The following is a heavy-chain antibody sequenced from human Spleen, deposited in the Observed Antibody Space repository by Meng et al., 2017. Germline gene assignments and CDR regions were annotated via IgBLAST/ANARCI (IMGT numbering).Heavy chain of an antibody. CDR3: ARDLGGIFAY. V-gene: IGHV3-74*01. D-gene: IGHD6-13*01. Sequence: GGSLRLSCVASGFTFSSYWMHWVRQDPGKGLVWVSRINTDGSTTSYADSVKGRFTISRGNAKNTLYLQMDSLRAEDTAVYYCARDLGGIFAYWGQGALVTVSS. J-gene: IGHJ4*02. CDR1: GFTFSSYW. CDR2: INTDGSTT.